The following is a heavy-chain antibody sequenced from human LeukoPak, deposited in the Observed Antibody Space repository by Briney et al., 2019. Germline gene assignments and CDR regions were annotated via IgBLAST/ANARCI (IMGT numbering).Heavy chain of an antibody. V-gene: IGHV3-48*01. J-gene: IGHJ4*02. CDR2: ISSSSSTI. Sequence: GGSLRLSCAASGFTFSSYSMNWGRQAPGKGLEWVSYISSSSSTIYYADSVKGRFTISRDNAKNSLYLQMNSLRAEDTAVYYCAKGGDGYNYYFDYWGQETLVTVSS. CDR3: AKGGDGYNYYFDY. D-gene: IGHD5-24*01. CDR1: GFTFSSYS.